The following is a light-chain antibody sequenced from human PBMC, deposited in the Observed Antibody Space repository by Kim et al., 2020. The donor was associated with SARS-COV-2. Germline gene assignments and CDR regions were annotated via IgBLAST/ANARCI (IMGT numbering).Light chain of an antibody. CDR2: SNN. J-gene: IGLJ1*01. CDR1: SSNIGRNT. Sequence: GQRVTISCSGSSSNIGRNTVNWYQQLPGTATKLLIYSNNQRPSGVPDRFSGSKAGTSASLAISGLQSEDEADYYCAAWDDSLNYVFGTGTKVTVL. V-gene: IGLV1-44*01. CDR3: AAWDDSLNYV.